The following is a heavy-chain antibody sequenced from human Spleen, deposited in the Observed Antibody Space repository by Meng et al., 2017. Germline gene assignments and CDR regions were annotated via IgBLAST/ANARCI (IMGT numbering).Heavy chain of an antibody. J-gene: IGHJ4*02. Sequence: GGSLRLSCAASGFTFSSYAMSWVRQAPGKGLEWVSAISGSGGSTYYADSVKGRFTISRDNSKNTLYLQMNSLRAEDTAVYYCAKEWSYSSGNRPLISEFDYWGQGTLVTVSS. CDR2: ISGSGGST. V-gene: IGHV3-23*01. D-gene: IGHD6-19*01. CDR3: AKEWSYSSGNRPLISEFDY. CDR1: GFTFSSYA.